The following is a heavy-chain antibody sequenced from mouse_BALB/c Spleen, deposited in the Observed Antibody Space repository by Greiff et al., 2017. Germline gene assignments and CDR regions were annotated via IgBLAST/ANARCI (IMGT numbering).Heavy chain of an antibody. V-gene: IGHV3-2*02. CDR1: GYSITSDYA. J-gene: IGHJ3*01. Sequence: EVKLMESGPGLVKPSQSLSLTCTVTGYSITSDYAWNWIRQFPGNKLEWMGYISYSGSTSYNPSLKSRISITRETSKNQYYLQLNSVTTEDTATYYCARGPNSLLRLPAWFAYWGQGTLVTVSA. CDR2: ISYSGST. D-gene: IGHD1-2*01. CDR3: ARGPNSLLRLPAWFAY.